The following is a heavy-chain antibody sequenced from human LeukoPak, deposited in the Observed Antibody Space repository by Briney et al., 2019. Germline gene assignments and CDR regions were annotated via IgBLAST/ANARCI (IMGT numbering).Heavy chain of an antibody. J-gene: IGHJ5*02. D-gene: IGHD1-26*01. V-gene: IGHV4-39*01. Sequence: GSLRLSCAASGFTFSSYSMNWVRQPPGKGLEFIGSIYYSGSTYYNPSLNSRVTISVDTSKNQFSLNLRSVTATDTAVYYCARLALGAPFDPWGQGTLVTVSS. CDR1: GFTFSSYSMN. CDR3: ARLALGAPFDP. CDR2: IYYSGST.